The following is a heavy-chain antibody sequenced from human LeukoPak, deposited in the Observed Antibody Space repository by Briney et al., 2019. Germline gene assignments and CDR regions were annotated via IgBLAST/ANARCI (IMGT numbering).Heavy chain of an antibody. Sequence: ASVKVSCKASGYTFTSYYMHWVRQAPGQGLEWMGIINPSGGSTSYAQKFQGRVTMTRDMSTSTVYMELSSLRSEDTAVYYCARNYYYDSSGYYYRRGWFDPWGQGTLVTVSS. D-gene: IGHD3-22*01. V-gene: IGHV1-46*01. CDR3: ARNYYYDSSGYYYRRGWFDP. J-gene: IGHJ5*02. CDR1: GYTFTSYY. CDR2: INPSGGST.